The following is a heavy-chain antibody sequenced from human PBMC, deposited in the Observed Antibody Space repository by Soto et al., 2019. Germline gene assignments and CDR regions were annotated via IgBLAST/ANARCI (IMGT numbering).Heavy chain of an antibody. CDR1: GGSFSGYY. CDR3: ARRGVPARDFDY. J-gene: IGHJ4*02. Sequence: QVQLQQWGAGLLKPSETLSLTCAVYGGSFSGYYWSWIRQPPGKGLEWIGEINHSGSTNYNPSLKRRVTISVDTSKNQFSLKLSSVTAADTAVYYCARRGVPARDFDYWGQGTLVTVSS. V-gene: IGHV4-34*01. D-gene: IGHD2-2*01. CDR2: INHSGST.